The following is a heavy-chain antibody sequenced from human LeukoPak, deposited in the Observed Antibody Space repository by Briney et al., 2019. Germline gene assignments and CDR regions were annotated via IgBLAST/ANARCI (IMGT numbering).Heavy chain of an antibody. D-gene: IGHD2-21*02. CDR2: ISSTSSYI. J-gene: IGHJ4*02. CDR3: ARGLCGGDCYSD. CDR1: GFTFSSYF. V-gene: IGHV3-21*01. Sequence: GGSLRLSCAASGFTFSSYFMNWVRQAPGKGLEWVSSISSTSSYIYYADSVKGRFTISRDNAKDSLYLQMNSLRAEDTAAYYCARGLCGGDCYSDWGQGTLVTVSS.